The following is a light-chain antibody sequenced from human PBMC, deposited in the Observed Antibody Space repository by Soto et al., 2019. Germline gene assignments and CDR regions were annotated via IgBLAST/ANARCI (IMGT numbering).Light chain of an antibody. J-gene: IGLJ1*01. Sequence: QSALTQPASVSGSPGQSITISCTGTSSDVGGYNYVSWYQQHPGKAPKLMIYDVSNRTSGVSNRFSGSKSGNTASLTMSGLQAEDEADYYCSSYTSSSTLYVFGTGTKLTVL. CDR3: SSYTSSSTLYV. CDR1: SSDVGGYNY. CDR2: DVS. V-gene: IGLV2-14*01.